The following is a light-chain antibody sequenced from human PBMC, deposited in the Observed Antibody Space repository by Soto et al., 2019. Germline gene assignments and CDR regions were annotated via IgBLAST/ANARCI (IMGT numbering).Light chain of an antibody. V-gene: IGKV2-28*01. CDR3: MQALQTPLT. CDR2: LGS. CDR1: QSLLHSNGYNY. Sequence: DIVMTQSPLSLPVTPGEPASISCRSSQSLLHSNGYNYLDWYLQKPGQSPQLLIYLGSNRASGVPDRFSGSGSGTDFTLKISRVAAEDVGVYYCMQALQTPLTVGGGTKVEIK. J-gene: IGKJ4*01.